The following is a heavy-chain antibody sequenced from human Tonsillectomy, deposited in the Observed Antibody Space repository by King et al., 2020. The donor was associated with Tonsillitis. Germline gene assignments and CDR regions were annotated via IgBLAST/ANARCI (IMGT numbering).Heavy chain of an antibody. J-gene: IGHJ4*02. CDR2: IYYSGST. Sequence: VQLQESGPGLVKPSETLSLTCTVSGGSISSYYWSWIRQPPGKGLEWIGYIYYSGSTNYNPSLKGRFTISVDTSKNQFSLKLNSVTAADTAVYYCARRNYYDSSGYPYFDFWGQGTLVTVSS. D-gene: IGHD3-22*01. V-gene: IGHV4-59*08. CDR1: GGSISSYY. CDR3: ARRNYYDSSGYPYFDF.